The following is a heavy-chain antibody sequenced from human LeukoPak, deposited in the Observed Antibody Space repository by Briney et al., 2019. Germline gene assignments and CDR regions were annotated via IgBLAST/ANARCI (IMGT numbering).Heavy chain of an antibody. CDR1: GDSVSSNSAA. Sequence: PSQTLSLTCAISGDSVSSNSAAWNWIRQSPSRALEWLGRTYYRSKWYNEYAVAVKSRLSITPDTSKNHFSLQLNFVTPEDTATYYCAGAYGTYLHFDYWGQGSLVTVSS. CDR2: TYYRSKWYN. V-gene: IGHV6-1*01. CDR3: AGAYGTYLHFDY. D-gene: IGHD4-17*01. J-gene: IGHJ4*02.